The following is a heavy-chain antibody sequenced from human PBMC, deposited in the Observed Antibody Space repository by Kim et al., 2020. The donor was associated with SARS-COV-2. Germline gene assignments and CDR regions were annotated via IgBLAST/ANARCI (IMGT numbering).Heavy chain of an antibody. CDR1: GGTFSSYA. CDR2: IIPIFGTA. CDR3: ARVLGFSGWYSYFDY. J-gene: IGHJ4*02. D-gene: IGHD6-19*01. V-gene: IGHV1-69*13. Sequence: SVKVSCKASGGTFSSYAISWVRQAPGQGLEWMGGIIPIFGTANYAQKFQGRVTITADESTSTAYMELSSLRSEDTAVYYCARVLGFSGWYSYFDYWGQGTLVTVSS.